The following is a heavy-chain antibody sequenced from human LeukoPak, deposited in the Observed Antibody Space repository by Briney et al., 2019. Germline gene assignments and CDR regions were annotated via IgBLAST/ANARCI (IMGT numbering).Heavy chain of an antibody. CDR1: GGSISSYY. J-gene: IGHJ4*02. Sequence: PSETLSLTCTVSGGSISSYYWSWIRQPPGKGLEWNGDIYYSGSTNYNPSLKSRVTISVDTSDNQLPLKLSSETAADTAVYYCARAGRNSGSLGYWGQGTLVTVSS. CDR2: IYYSGST. D-gene: IGHD1-26*01. CDR3: ARAGRNSGSLGY. V-gene: IGHV4-59*01.